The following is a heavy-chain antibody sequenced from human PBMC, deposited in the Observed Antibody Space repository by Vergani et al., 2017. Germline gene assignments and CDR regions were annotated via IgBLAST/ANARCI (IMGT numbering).Heavy chain of an antibody. CDR3: ARRSGIVYDIFSGTQYFFYF. V-gene: IGHV4-61*02. CDR2: IYRTGRT. D-gene: IGHD3-9*01. J-gene: IGHJ4*02. Sequence: QVQLQESGPGLVKPSQTLSLTCTVSGGSISSGSYYWSWIRQPAGKGLEWIGRIYRTGRTHFNPSLKSRVTISVDTSNNHFSLRLNSLTAADTAVYYCARRSGIVYDIFSGTQYFFYFWGQGTLVTVSS. CDR1: GGSISSGSYY.